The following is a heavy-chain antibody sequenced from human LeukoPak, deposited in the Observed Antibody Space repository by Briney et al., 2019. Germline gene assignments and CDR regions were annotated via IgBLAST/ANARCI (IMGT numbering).Heavy chain of an antibody. Sequence: GGSLRLSCAASGFTFSNYVMNWVRQAPGKGLEWVTFIQKDGGSKFYADSVKGRFTIPRDNSKKTVYLQMSSLTIEDTAVYFCAKDEWYSSGWYLDYWGQGTLVTVSS. CDR3: AKDEWYSSGWYLDY. V-gene: IGHV3-30*02. J-gene: IGHJ4*02. CDR1: GFTFSNYV. D-gene: IGHD6-19*01. CDR2: IQKDGGSK.